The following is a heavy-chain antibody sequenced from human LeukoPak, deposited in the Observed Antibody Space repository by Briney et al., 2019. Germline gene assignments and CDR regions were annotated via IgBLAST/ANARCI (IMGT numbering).Heavy chain of an antibody. V-gene: IGHV3-53*01. J-gene: IGHJ6*03. CDR1: GLTVSSNY. CDR2: IYSGGST. D-gene: IGHD3-3*01. CDR3: TRDSSVRFLEWLFDYYYYYMDV. Sequence: PGGSLRLSCAASGLTVSSNYMSWVRQAPGKGLEWVSVIYSGGSTYYADSVKGRFTISRDDSKSIAYLQMNSLKTEDTAVYYCTRDSSVRFLEWLFDYYYYYMDVWGKGTTVTVSS.